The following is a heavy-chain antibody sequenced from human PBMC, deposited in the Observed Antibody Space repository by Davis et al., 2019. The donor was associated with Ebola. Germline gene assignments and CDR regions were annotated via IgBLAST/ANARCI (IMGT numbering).Heavy chain of an antibody. CDR1: DFNFSSYG. V-gene: IGHV3-33*01. Sequence: PGGSLRLSCAASDFNFSSYGMHWVRQAPGKGLEWVAVIWYDGSNKYYADSVKGRFTISRDNSKNTLYLQMNSLRAEDTAVYYCAGGYSYAPAYYYYGMDVWGQGTTVTVSS. J-gene: IGHJ6*02. CDR2: IWYDGSNK. CDR3: AGGYSYAPAYYYYGMDV. D-gene: IGHD5-18*01.